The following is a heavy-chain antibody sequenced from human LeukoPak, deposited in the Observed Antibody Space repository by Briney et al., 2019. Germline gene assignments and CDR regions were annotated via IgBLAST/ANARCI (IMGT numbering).Heavy chain of an antibody. D-gene: IGHD3-10*01. V-gene: IGHV3-64*01. CDR3: ARRHGSGSYGD. J-gene: IGHJ4*02. Sequence: PGGSLRLSCAASGFTFSNYAMHWVRQAPGKGLEYVSAISSNGGSTYYANSVKGRFTISRDNSKNTLYLQMGSLRAEDMAVYYCARRHGSGSYGDWGQGTLVTVSS. CDR1: GFTFSNYA. CDR2: ISSNGGST.